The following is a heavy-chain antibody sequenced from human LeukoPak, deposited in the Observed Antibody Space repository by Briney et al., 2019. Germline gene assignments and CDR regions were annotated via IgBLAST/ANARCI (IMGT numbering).Heavy chain of an antibody. CDR1: GGSFSGYY. J-gene: IGHJ4*02. Sequence: SETLSLTCAVYGGSFSGYYWSWIRQPPGKGLEWIGEINHSGSTNYNPSLKSRVTILVDTSKNQFSLKLSSVTAADTAVYYCARDTRYDSSGYYYDKGDYWGQGTLVTVSS. CDR3: ARDTRYDSSGYYYDKGDY. D-gene: IGHD3-22*01. CDR2: INHSGST. V-gene: IGHV4-34*01.